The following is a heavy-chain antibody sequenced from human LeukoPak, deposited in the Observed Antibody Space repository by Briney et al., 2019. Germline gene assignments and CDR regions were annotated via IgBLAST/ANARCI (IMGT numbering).Heavy chain of an antibody. CDR1: GGSFSGHY. V-gene: IGHV4-34*01. Sequence: LETLSLTCGVYGGSFSGHYWSWIRQPPGKGLEWIGEINHSGSTNYIPSLKSRVTISVDTSKNQFSLKLSSVTAADTAVYYCARAHSRYYDSSGYDYWGQGTLVTVSS. CDR2: INHSGST. D-gene: IGHD3-22*01. CDR3: ARAHSRYYDSSGYDY. J-gene: IGHJ4*02.